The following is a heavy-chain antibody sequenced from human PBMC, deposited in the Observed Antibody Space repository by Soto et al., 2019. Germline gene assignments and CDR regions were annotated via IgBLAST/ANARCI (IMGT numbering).Heavy chain of an antibody. J-gene: IGHJ6*01. V-gene: IGHV1-3*01. Sequence: QVQLVQSGAEVKKPGASVKVSCKASGYTFTSYAMHWVRQAPGQRLELMGWLNAGNGNTKYSQKCQGRVTITRDTSASTAYIERGSLGSDYTSVYYCASSYSNYALIDYYYYGSDVWGQGTTVPVSS. CDR3: ASSYSNYALIDYYYYGSDV. D-gene: IGHD4-4*01. CDR1: GYTFTSYA. CDR2: LNAGNGNT.